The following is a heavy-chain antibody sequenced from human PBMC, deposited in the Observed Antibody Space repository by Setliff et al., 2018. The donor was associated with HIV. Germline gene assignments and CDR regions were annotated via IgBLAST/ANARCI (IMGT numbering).Heavy chain of an antibody. Sequence: TGGSLRLSCAASGFTFSSYAMSWVRQAPGKGLEWVSAISGSGGSTYYADSVKGRFTISRDNSKNSLYLQMNSLRAEDTALYYCAKSSDSSGSPLDYWGQGTLVTVSS. D-gene: IGHD3-22*01. CDR2: ISGSGGST. CDR3: AKSSDSSGSPLDY. CDR1: GFTFSSYA. V-gene: IGHV3-23*01. J-gene: IGHJ4*02.